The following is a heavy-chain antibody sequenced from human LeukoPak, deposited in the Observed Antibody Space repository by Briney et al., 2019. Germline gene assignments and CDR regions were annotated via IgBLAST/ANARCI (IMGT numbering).Heavy chain of an antibody. CDR2: IYYSGST. J-gene: IGHJ2*01. V-gene: IGHV4-59*08. Sequence: SETLSLICTVSGGSISSYYWSWIRQPPGKGLEWIGYIYYSGSTNYNPSLKSRVTMSVDTSKNQFSLKLSSVTAADTAVYYCARPFFSGDDYWYFDLWGRGTLVTVSS. CDR1: GGSISSYY. D-gene: IGHD7-27*01. CDR3: ARPFFSGDDYWYFDL.